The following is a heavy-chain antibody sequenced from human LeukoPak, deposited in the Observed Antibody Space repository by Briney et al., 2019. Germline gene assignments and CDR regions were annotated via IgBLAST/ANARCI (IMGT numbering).Heavy chain of an antibody. CDR1: GGSISSYY. D-gene: IGHD2-2*01. CDR2: IYYSGST. Sequence: SSETLSLTCTVSGGSISSYYWSWIRQPPGKGLEWIGFIYYSGSTNYNPSLKSRVSISVDTSKNQFSLKLNSVTAADTAVYYCARTTEDCSSTSCYQYWFDPWGQGTLVTVSS. J-gene: IGHJ5*02. V-gene: IGHV4-59*01. CDR3: ARTTEDCSSTSCYQYWFDP.